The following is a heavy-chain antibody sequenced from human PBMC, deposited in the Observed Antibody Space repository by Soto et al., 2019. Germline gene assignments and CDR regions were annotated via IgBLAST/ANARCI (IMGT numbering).Heavy chain of an antibody. J-gene: IGHJ5*02. V-gene: IGHV1-8*01. Sequence: SLKVSCKASGYSFTNNDVSWVRQATGQGLEWMGWMNPGSGDTGYAQKFQGRVTMTRDISIATAYMELSSLRSDDTAIYYCARMETFGSLNWFDPWGQGTLVTVSS. CDR3: ARMETFGSLNWFDP. CDR2: MNPGSGDT. D-gene: IGHD3-16*01. CDR1: GYSFTNND.